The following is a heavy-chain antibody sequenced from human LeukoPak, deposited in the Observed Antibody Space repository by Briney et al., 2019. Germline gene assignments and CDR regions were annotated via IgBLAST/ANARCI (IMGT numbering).Heavy chain of an antibody. Sequence: PSETLSLTCAVYGGSFSGYYWSWIRQPPGKGLEWIGEINHSGSTNYNPSLKSRVTISVDTSKNQFSLKLSSVTAADTAVYYCARWGGKGGVGTTYYYYGMDVWGQGTTVTVSS. D-gene: IGHD6-13*01. V-gene: IGHV4-34*01. CDR2: INHSGST. CDR1: GGSFSGYY. CDR3: ARWGGKGGVGTTYYYYGMDV. J-gene: IGHJ6*02.